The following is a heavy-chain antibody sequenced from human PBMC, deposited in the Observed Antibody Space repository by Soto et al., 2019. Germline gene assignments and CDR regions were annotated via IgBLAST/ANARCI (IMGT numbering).Heavy chain of an antibody. D-gene: IGHD2-21*01. Sequence: EVQLLESGGGLVQPGGSLRLSCAASGLTFSSHAMSWVRQAPGKGLEWVSGISGSGGSTYYVDSVEGRFTISRDNSKNTLYLQMNRLRAEDTAVYYCAKRASDYWGQGTLVTVSS. V-gene: IGHV3-23*01. CDR2: ISGSGGST. CDR3: AKRASDY. CDR1: GLTFSSHA. J-gene: IGHJ4*02.